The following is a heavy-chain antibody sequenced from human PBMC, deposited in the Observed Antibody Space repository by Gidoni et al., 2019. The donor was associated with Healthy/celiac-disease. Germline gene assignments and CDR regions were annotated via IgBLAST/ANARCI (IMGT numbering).Heavy chain of an antibody. Sequence: QVQLQASGPGLVKPSQTLSLTCTVSGGSISIGGYYWIWIRQHPGKGLEWIGYIYYSGSTYYNPSLKSRVNISVDTAKNQFSLKLSSVTAADTAVYYCARVVEDCSSTSCYQQYNWFDPWGQGTLVTVSS. CDR1: GGSISIGGYY. CDR2: IYYSGST. V-gene: IGHV4-31*03. J-gene: IGHJ5*02. CDR3: ARVVEDCSSTSCYQQYNWFDP. D-gene: IGHD2-2*01.